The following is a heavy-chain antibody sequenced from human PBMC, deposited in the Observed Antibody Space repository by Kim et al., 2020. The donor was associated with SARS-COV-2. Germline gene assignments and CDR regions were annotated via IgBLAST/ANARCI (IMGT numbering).Heavy chain of an antibody. D-gene: IGHD3-22*01. V-gene: IGHV3-23*01. Sequence: GGSLRLSCAASGFTFSSYAMSWVRQAPGKGLEWVSAISGSGGSTYYADSVKGRFTISRDNSKNTLYLQMNSLRAEDTAVYYCAKAFDDRPYYYDSSGLADAFDPWGQGTLVTVSS. J-gene: IGHJ5*02. CDR2: ISGSGGST. CDR1: GFTFSSYA. CDR3: AKAFDDRPYYYDSSGLADAFDP.